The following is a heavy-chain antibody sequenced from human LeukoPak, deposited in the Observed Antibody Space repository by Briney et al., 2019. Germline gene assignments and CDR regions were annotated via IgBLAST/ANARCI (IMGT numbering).Heavy chain of an antibody. CDR3: ATGYSSGWSARFDP. V-gene: IGHV4-38-2*01. D-gene: IGHD6-19*01. CDR1: GYSISSGYY. CDR2: IYHSGST. Sequence: PSETLSLTCGVSGYSISSGYYWGWIRQPPGKGLEWIGSIYHSGSTYYNPSLKSRVTISVDTSKNQFSLKLSSVTAADTAVYYCATGYSSGWSARFDPWGQGTLVTVSS. J-gene: IGHJ5*02.